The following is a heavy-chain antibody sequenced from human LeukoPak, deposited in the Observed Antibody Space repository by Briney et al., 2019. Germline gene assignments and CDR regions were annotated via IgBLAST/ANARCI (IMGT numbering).Heavy chain of an antibody. CDR1: GYSFTSYW. J-gene: IGHJ5*02. CDR3: ARRPLPGYSSSWFPEDWFDP. D-gene: IGHD6-13*01. CDR2: IYPGDSDT. V-gene: IGHV5-51*01. Sequence: GESLKISCKGSGYSFTSYWIGWVRQMPGKGLEWMGIIYPGDSDTRYSPSFQGQVTISADKSISTAYLQWSSLKASDTAMYYCARRPLPGYSSSWFPEDWFDPWGQGTLVTVSS.